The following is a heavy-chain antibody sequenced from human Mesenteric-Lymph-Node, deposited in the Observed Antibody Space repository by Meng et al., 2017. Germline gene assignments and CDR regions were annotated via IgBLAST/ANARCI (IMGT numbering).Heavy chain of an antibody. J-gene: IGHJ4*02. CDR3: AIRTVAGTFFFDY. CDR2: MNPNSGNT. CDR1: GYTFTGYY. Sequence: QLVQSGAEVKKPGASVKVSCKASGYTFTGYYMHWVRQAPGQGLEWMGWMNPNSGNTGYAQKFQGRVTMTRNTSISTAYMELSSLRSEDTAVYYCAIRTVAGTFFFDYWGQGTLVTASS. D-gene: IGHD6-19*01. V-gene: IGHV1-8*02.